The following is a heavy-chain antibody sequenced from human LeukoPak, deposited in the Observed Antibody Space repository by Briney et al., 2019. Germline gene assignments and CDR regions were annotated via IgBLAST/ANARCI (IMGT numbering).Heavy chain of an antibody. CDR1: GGSINSYY. V-gene: IGHV4-4*07. CDR3: ARDGYSYGPLFDY. J-gene: IGHJ4*02. D-gene: IGHD5-18*01. CDR2: IYTSGST. Sequence: SETLSLTCTVSGGSINSYYWSWIRQPAGKGLEWIGRIYTSGSTNYNPSLKSRATMSVDTSKNQFSLKVSSVTAADTAVYYCARDGYSYGPLFDYWGQGTLVTVSS.